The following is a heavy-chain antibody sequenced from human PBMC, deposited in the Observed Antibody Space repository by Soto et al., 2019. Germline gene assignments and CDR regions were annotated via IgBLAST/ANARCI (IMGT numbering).Heavy chain of an antibody. CDR1: GFTFTTYW. CDR3: ARVAVTTYSFDY. D-gene: IGHD4-17*01. V-gene: IGHV3-74*01. CDR2: INPDGRRT. J-gene: IGHJ4*01. Sequence: EVQLVESGGDLVQPGGSLRLSCAASGFTFTTYWMHWVRQSPGKGLVWVSRINPDGRRTSYADSVKGRFTMSRDNAKNTLYLQTSSLGAEDTAVYYCARVAVTTYSFDYWGHGTLVTVSS.